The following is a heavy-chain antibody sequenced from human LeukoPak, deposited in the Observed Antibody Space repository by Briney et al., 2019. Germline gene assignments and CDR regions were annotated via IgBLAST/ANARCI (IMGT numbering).Heavy chain of an antibody. V-gene: IGHV4-59*08. D-gene: IGHD3-22*01. CDR1: GGSISSYY. CDR2: IFYSGST. J-gene: IGHJ4*02. Sequence: SETLSLTCTVSGGSISSYYWSWIRQPPGKGLEWIGYIFYSGSTNYNPSLKSRVTISADTSKNQFSLKLSSVTAADTAVYYCARHGGQSSGYYYWGQGNLVTVSS. CDR3: ARHGGQSSGYYY.